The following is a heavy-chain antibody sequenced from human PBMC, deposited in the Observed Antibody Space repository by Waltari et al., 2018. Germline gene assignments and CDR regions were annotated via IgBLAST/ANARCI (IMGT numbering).Heavy chain of an antibody. D-gene: IGHD2-2*01. V-gene: IGHV4-59*11. CDR1: GGSISSHY. Sequence: QVQLQESGPGLVKPSETLSLTCTVSGGSISSHYWNWIRQPPGKGLEWIGYIYYNGNTNYNPSRNSRVTISVDTSKNQFSLKLSSVTAADTAVYYCARYCSTTSCNGEHKKSFDYWSQRTQVTVSS. J-gene: IGHJ4*02. CDR2: IYYNGNT. CDR3: ARYCSTTSCNGEHKKSFDY.